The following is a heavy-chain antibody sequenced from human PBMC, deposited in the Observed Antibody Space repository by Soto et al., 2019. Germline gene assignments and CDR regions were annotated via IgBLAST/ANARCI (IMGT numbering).Heavy chain of an antibody. Sequence: QVPLGQSGAEVKKRGASVKVSFKASGYTFTNYGINWVRQAPGQGLEWLGWVSAYNGERRYAQRVQARVIMTTDTSTTTAYMELRSLRSDDTAVYYCSRGTSIPASGDYWGQGTLVTVSS. CDR1: GYTFTNYG. J-gene: IGHJ4*01. CDR2: VSAYNGER. CDR3: SRGTSIPASGDY. D-gene: IGHD6-6*01. V-gene: IGHV1-18*01.